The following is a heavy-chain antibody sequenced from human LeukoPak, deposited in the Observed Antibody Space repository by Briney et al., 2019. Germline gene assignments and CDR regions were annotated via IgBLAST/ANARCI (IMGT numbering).Heavy chain of an antibody. Sequence: PSQTLSLTCTVSGDSISRGDYSWSWIRQPSGKGLEWVGYIFHSGSSYYNPSLRSRVAISVDRSRNQFSLRLTSVTAADTAVYYCAREIWFVTAPGSWLDPWGQGTLVTVSS. CDR3: AREIWFVTAPGSWLDP. CDR2: IFHSGSS. J-gene: IGHJ5*02. D-gene: IGHD3-10*01. CDR1: GDSISRGDYS. V-gene: IGHV4-30-2*01.